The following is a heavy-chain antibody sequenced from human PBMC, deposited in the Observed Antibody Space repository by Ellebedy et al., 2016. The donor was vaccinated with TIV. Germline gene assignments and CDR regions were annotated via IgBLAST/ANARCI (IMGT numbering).Heavy chain of an antibody. V-gene: IGHV3-43*01. CDR1: GFTFSSYW. D-gene: IGHD6-13*01. J-gene: IGHJ4*02. Sequence: GGSLRLXXVASGFTFSSYWMHWVRQPPGEGLDSVCIIAWDGSSSRCADSVKGRFTISRDNRENSLFLQMHSLRTEDTALYYCAKDAPNGSIDNWGQGTLVTVSS. CDR2: IAWDGSSS. CDR3: AKDAPNGSIDN.